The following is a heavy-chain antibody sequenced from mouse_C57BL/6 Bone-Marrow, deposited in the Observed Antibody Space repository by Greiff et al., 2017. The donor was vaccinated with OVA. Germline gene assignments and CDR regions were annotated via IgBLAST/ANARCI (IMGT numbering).Heavy chain of an antibody. CDR3: ARWRITTVWYCDV. J-gene: IGHJ1*03. CDR1: GYTFTSYG. CDR2: IYPRSGNT. Sequence: VQLQESGAELARPGASVKLSCKASGYTFTSYGISWVKQRTGQGLEWIGEIYPRSGNTYYNEKFKGKATLTADKSSSTAYMELRSLTSEDSAVYFCARWRITTVWYCDVWGTGTTVTVSS. D-gene: IGHD1-1*01. V-gene: IGHV1-81*01.